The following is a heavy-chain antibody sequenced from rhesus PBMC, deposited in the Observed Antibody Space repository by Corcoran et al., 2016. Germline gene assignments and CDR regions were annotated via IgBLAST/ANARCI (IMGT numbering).Heavy chain of an antibody. V-gene: IGHV3-16*02. CDR1: GFTFSNFW. Sequence: EVQLVESGGGLVQPGGSLRLSCAASGFTFSNFWMSWVRQAPGKGLDWVGRIKNKADGGKAAYAESVKGRFTISRDDSKNTLYLQMNGLKTEDTAVYYCTRGGSGWSGYFDYWGQGVLVTVSS. J-gene: IGHJ4*01. D-gene: IGHD6S26*01. CDR3: TRGGSGWSGYFDY. CDR2: IKNKADGGKA.